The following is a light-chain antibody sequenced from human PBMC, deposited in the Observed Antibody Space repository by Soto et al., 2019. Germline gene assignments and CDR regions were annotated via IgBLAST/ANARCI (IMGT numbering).Light chain of an antibody. Sequence: IQLTQSPSFLSSSVGDRVTITCRASQGISSYLAWYQQKPGKAPKLLMYAASTLQRGVPSRFSGSGSGTDFTLTISCLHSEDFATYYCLKHSTFHIPVCRGT. V-gene: IGKV1-9*01. CDR2: AAS. CDR3: LKHSTFHIP. J-gene: IGKJ5*01. CDR1: QGISSY.